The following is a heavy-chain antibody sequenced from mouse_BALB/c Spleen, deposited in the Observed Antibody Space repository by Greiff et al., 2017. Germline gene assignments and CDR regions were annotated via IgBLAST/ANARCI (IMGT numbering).Heavy chain of an antibody. J-gene: IGHJ2*01. CDR2: IWTGGGT. CDR1: GFSLTSYD. V-gene: IGHV2-9-2*01. D-gene: IGHD2-3*01. Sequence: VKLMESGPGLVAPSQSLSITCTVSGFSLTSYDISWIRQPPGKGLEWLGVIWTGGGTNYNSAFMSRLSISKDNSKSQVFLKMNSLQTDDTAIYYCVREDGYYCDYWGQGTTLTVSS. CDR3: VREDGYYCDY.